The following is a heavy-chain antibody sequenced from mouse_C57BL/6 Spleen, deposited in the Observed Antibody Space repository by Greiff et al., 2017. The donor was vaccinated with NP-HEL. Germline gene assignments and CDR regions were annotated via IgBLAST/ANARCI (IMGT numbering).Heavy chain of an antibody. CDR2: INPNNGGT. Sequence: EVQLQQSGPELVKPGASVKISCKASGYTFTDYYMNWVKQSHGKSLEWIGDINPNNGGTSYNQQFKGKATLTVDKSSSTAYMELRSLTSEDSAVYYCARNYGSRDAMDYWGQGTSVTVSS. V-gene: IGHV1-26*01. CDR3: ARNYGSRDAMDY. CDR1: GYTFTDYY. J-gene: IGHJ4*01. D-gene: IGHD1-1*01.